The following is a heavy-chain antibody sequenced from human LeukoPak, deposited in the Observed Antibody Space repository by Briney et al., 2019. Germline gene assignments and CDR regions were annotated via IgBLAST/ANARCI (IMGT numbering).Heavy chain of an antibody. CDR1: GGSISKTNW. CDR2: VNLQGRT. V-gene: IGHV4-4*02. Sequence: SETLSLTCGVSGGSISKTNWWTWVRQPPGKGLEWIGEVNLQGRTNYNLSPRGRLTISVDPSKNQFSLRLSSVTAADAAVYYCARQGVYYDILTGYSPGGYYFDYWGQGTLVTVSS. J-gene: IGHJ4*02. D-gene: IGHD3-9*01. CDR3: ARQGVYYDILTGYSPGGYYFDY.